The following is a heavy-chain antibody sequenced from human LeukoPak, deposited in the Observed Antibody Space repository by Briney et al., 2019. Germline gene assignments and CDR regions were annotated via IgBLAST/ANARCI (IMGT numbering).Heavy chain of an antibody. CDR3: ARADVSGGYFDFDY. D-gene: IGHD1-26*01. J-gene: IGHJ4*02. CDR1: GFTFGDYA. CDR2: I. V-gene: IGHV3-23*01. Sequence: GGSLRLSCAASGFTFGDYAMSWVRQAPGKGLEWVSAIDSVKGRFTISRDNSKNTLYLQMSSLRGDDTAVYYCARADVSGGYFDFDYRGQGTLVTVSS.